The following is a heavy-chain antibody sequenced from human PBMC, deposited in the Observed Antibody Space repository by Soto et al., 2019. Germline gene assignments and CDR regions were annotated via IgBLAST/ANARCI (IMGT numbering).Heavy chain of an antibody. D-gene: IGHD5-18*01. CDR3: ASKIQTGH. CDR1: GFTFSTYG. Sequence: QVQLVESGGGVVLPGRSLRLSCAASGFTFSTYGMHWVRQAPGKGLEWVAVISSDGNTKYYSDSVKGRFTISRDNSKNTLYLQMNTLTTEDTAVYFCASKIQTGHWGQGTLVTVSA. J-gene: IGHJ4*02. V-gene: IGHV3-30*03. CDR2: ISSDGNTK.